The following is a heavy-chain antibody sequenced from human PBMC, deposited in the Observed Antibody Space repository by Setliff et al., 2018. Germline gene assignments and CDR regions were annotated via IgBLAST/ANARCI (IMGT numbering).Heavy chain of an antibody. CDR1: GFTFSNYL. D-gene: IGHD6-13*01. CDR2: IKQDGSEK. Sequence: PGGSLSLSCAASGFTFSNYLMSWVRQAPGKGLEWVANIKQDGSEKYYVDSVKGRFTIPRDNDKSSLYLQLNSLRAEDTAVYYWSTRTVAARSLDTWGQGTLVTVSS. V-gene: IGHV3-7*01. J-gene: IGHJ5*02. CDR3: STRTVAARSLDT.